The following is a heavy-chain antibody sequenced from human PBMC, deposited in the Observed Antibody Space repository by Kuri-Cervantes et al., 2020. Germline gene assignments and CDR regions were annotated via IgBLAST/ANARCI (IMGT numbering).Heavy chain of an antibody. D-gene: IGHD2-2*03. CDR2: IIHIFGTA. J-gene: IGHJ6*03. CDR3: ARVPNGSLNYYYYYMDV. CDR1: GGTFSSYA. Sequence: SAKVSCKASGGTFSSYAIGWVRQAPGQGLEWMGGIIHIFGTANYAQKFQGRVTVTADKSTSTAYMELSSLRSEDTAVYYCARVPNGSLNYYYYYMDVWGKGTTVTVSS. V-gene: IGHV1-69*06.